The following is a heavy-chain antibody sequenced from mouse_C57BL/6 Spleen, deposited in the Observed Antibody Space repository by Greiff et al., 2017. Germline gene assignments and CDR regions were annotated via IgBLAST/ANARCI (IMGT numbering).Heavy chain of an antibody. J-gene: IGHJ1*03. CDR2: FHPYNDDT. CDR3: ARNDYGSCDFDV. Sequence: VQLQQSGAALVKPGASVKMSCKASGYTFTTYPIEWMQQTHGKSLEWIGNFHPYNDDTKYHEKFKGKATLTVEKSSSKVYLELSRLTSDDSAGYYRARNDYGSCDFDVWGTGTTVTVSS. CDR1: GYTFTTYP. V-gene: IGHV1-47*01. D-gene: IGHD1-1*01.